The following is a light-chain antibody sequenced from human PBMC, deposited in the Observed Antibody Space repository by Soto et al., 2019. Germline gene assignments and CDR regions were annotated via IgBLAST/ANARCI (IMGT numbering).Light chain of an antibody. CDR3: TSYAGDNIFYV. Sequence: QPVLTQPPSASGSPGQSVTISCTGTSSDVGGYNYVSWYQQHPGKAPKLMIYEVTKRPSGVPDRFSASKSGNTASLTVSGLQAEDEADYYCTSYAGDNIFYVFGTGTKLTVL. CDR1: SSDVGGYNY. CDR2: EVT. V-gene: IGLV2-8*01. J-gene: IGLJ1*01.